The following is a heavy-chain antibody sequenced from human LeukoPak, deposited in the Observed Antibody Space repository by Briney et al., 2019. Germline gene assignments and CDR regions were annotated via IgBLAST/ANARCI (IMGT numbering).Heavy chain of an antibody. J-gene: IGHJ5*02. CDR2: IKQDGSEK. V-gene: IGHV3-7*05. CDR1: GFTFSSYW. Sequence: GGSLRLSCAASGFTFSSYWMSRVRQAPGKGLEWVANIKQDGSEKYYVDSVKGRFTISRDNAKNSLYLQMNSLRAEDTAVYYCARDRYSSSPNWFDPWGQEPWSPSPQ. CDR3: ARDRYSSSPNWFDP. D-gene: IGHD6-13*01.